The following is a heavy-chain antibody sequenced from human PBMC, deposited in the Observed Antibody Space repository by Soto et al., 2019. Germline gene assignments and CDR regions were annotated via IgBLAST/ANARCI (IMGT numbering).Heavy chain of an antibody. CDR3: ARDSWSASGGGWFDP. J-gene: IGHJ5*02. D-gene: IGHD2-15*01. Sequence: SXKVSCRASDYTXTSYGIRLVRQAPGQGLEWMGWISAYNGNKNYAQKLQGIVTMTTDTSTSTAYMELRSLRSDDTAVYYCARDSWSASGGGWFDPWGQGTLVTVSS. CDR2: ISAYNGNK. CDR1: DYTXTSYG. V-gene: IGHV1-18*04.